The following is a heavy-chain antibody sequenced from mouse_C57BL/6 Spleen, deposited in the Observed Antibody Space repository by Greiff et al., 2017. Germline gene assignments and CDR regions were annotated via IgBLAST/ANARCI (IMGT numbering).Heavy chain of an antibody. CDR3: ARGSFAFAY. J-gene: IGHJ3*01. V-gene: IGHV1-52*01. CDR2: IYPAYSDT. Sequence: QVQLQQSGAELVKPGSSVKLSCKASGYTFTSYWMQWVKQRPRQGLEWIGNIYPAYSDTNYNQKFKGKATLTADKSSSTAYMQLSSLTSEDSAGYYCARGSFAFAYWGQGTLVTVSA. CDR1: GYTFTSYW.